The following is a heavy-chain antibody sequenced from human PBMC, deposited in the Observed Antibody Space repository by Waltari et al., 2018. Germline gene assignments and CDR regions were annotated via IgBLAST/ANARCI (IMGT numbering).Heavy chain of an antibody. Sequence: EAQLVESGGGLVKPGGSLRLSCVASGFSFNAYTMNWVRHTPEKGLEWVSSIGSSSTYTYYADSVKGRFTISRDNAANSLHLEMNALRPEDTAVYYCASHLEDFYYYMDVWGKGTRVTVSS. CDR1: GFSFNAYT. J-gene: IGHJ6*03. CDR3: ASHLEDFYYYMDV. CDR2: IGSSSTYT. V-gene: IGHV3-21*06.